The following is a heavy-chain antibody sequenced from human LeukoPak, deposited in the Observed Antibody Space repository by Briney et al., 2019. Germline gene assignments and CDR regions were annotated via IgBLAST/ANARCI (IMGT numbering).Heavy chain of an antibody. CDR1: GLTFSSYG. V-gene: IGHV3-30*02. CDR2: IRYDGSNK. CDR3: AKGQGPGIAVATDY. Sequence: GGSLRLSCAASGLTFSSYGMHWVRQAPGKGLEWVAFIRYDGSNKYYADSVKGRFTISRDNSKNTLYLQMNSLRAEDTAVYYCAKGQGPGIAVATDYWGQGTLVTVSS. J-gene: IGHJ4*02. D-gene: IGHD6-19*01.